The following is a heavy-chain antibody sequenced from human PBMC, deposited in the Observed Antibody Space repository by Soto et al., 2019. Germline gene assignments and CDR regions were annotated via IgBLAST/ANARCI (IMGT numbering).Heavy chain of an antibody. J-gene: IGHJ5*02. CDR2: INAGNGNT. V-gene: IGHV1-3*01. CDR1: GYTFTSYA. CDR3: ARDRHIVVLPAAGNLYDP. Sequence: GASVKVSCKASGYTFTSYAMHWVRQAPGQRLEWMGWINAGNGNTKYSQKFQGRVTITRDTSASTAYMELSSLRSEDTAVYYCARDRHIVVLPAAGNLYDPWGQGTLVTVS. D-gene: IGHD2-2*01.